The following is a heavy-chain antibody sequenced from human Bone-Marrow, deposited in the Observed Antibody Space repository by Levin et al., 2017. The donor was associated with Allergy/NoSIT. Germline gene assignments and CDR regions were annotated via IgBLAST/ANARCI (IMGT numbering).Heavy chain of an antibody. CDR2: ISSSGSTI. Sequence: GESLKISCAASGFTFSDYYMSWIRQAPGKGLEWVSYISSSGSTIYYADSVKGRFTISRDNAKNSLYLQMNSLRAEDTAVYYCARTRPGVKLLYPYWGQGTLVTVSS. CDR3: ARTRPGVKLLYPY. V-gene: IGHV3-11*01. CDR1: GFTFSDYY. D-gene: IGHD1-26*01. J-gene: IGHJ4*02.